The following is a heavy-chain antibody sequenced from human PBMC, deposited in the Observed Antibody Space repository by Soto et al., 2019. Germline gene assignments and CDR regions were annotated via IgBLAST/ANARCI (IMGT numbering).Heavy chain of an antibody. D-gene: IGHD3-10*01. V-gene: IGHV4-59*01. CDR1: GGSISTYY. J-gene: IGHJ6*02. CDR2: IYYSGST. CDR3: ARGDYGSGSYYKAGHDGMDV. Sequence: QVQLQESGPGLVKPSETLSLTCTVSGGSISTYYWSWIRQPPGKGLEWIGYIYYSGSTNYNPSLKSRVTISVDTSKNHFSRKLSSVTAADTAVYYCARGDYGSGSYYKAGHDGMDVWGQGTTVTVSS.